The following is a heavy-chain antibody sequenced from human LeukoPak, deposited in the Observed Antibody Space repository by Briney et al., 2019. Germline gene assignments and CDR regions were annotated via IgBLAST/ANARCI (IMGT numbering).Heavy chain of an antibody. Sequence: ASVKVSCKASGYTFTGYYMHWVRQAPGQGLEWMGWINPNSGGTNYAQKFQGRVTMTRDTSISTAYMELSSLRSEDTDVYYCARGSVAGTHYYYYMDVWGKGTTVTVSS. D-gene: IGHD6-19*01. CDR3: ARGSVAGTHYYYYMDV. V-gene: IGHV1-2*02. CDR2: INPNSGGT. J-gene: IGHJ6*03. CDR1: GYTFTGYY.